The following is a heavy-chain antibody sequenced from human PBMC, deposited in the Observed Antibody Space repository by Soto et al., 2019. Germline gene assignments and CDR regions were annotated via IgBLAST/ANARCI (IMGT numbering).Heavy chain of an antibody. D-gene: IGHD3-10*01. CDR3: ARRADYYGSGSYPDGNDY. Sequence: QLQLQESGPGLVKPSETLSLTCTVSGGSISSSSYYWGWIRQPPGKGLEWLGSIYYRGSTYYNPSLKSRATISVDTSKNQFSLKLSSVTAADTAVYYCARRADYYGSGSYPDGNDYWGQGTLVTVSS. V-gene: IGHV4-39*01. J-gene: IGHJ4*02. CDR2: IYYRGST. CDR1: GGSISSSSYY.